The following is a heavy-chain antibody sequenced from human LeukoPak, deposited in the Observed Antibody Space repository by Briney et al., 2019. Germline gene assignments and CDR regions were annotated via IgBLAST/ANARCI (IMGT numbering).Heavy chain of an antibody. V-gene: IGHV1-8*01. CDR2: MNPNSGNT. CDR1: GYTFTSYD. CDR3: AALWFGVVHAFDI. D-gene: IGHD3-10*01. Sequence: GASVKVSCKASGYTFTSYDINWVRQATGQGLEWVGWMNPNSGNTGYAQKFQGRVTMTRNTSISTAYMELSSLRSEDTAVYYCAALWFGVVHAFDIWGQGTMVTVSS. J-gene: IGHJ3*02.